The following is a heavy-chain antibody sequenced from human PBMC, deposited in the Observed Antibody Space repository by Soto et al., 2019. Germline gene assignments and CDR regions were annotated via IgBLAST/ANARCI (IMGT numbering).Heavy chain of an antibody. V-gene: IGHV3-7*01. CDR3: ARGPAAKYYYYYYMDV. CDR2: IKQDGSEK. Sequence: GGSLRLSCAASGFTFSSYWMSWVRQAQGKGLEWVANIKQDGSEKYYVDSVKGRFTISRDNAKNSLYLQMNSLRAEDTAVYYCARGPAAKYYYYYYMDVWGKGTTVTVS. D-gene: IGHD2-2*01. CDR1: GFTFSSYW. J-gene: IGHJ6*03.